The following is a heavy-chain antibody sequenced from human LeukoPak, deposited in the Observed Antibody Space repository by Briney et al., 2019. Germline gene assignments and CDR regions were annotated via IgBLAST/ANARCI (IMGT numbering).Heavy chain of an antibody. CDR3: ARPKSGSGAYAFDF. CDR2: IKQDGSEK. D-gene: IGHD6-25*01. Sequence: GGSLRLSCAASRFPFSDYWMSWVRQAPGKGLEWVANIKQDGSEKYYLDSVKGRFTISRDNAKNSVYLQMNGLRVEDTAVYYCARPKSGSGAYAFDFWGQGTMVTVSP. V-gene: IGHV3-7*01. J-gene: IGHJ3*01. CDR1: RFPFSDYW.